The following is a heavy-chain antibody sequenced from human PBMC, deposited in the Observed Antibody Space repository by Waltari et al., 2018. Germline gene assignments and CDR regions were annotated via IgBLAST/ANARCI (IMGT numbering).Heavy chain of an antibody. J-gene: IGHJ4*02. CDR1: GFTFRSFE. Sequence: EVQLVESGGGLIQPGGSLRLSCAASGFTFRSFEMNWFRQAPGKGPDWRSYMNNGGGDISYADSVKGRLTISRDNVKNSLYLQMNSLRVEDTAVYCCARGNPEGEWGQGTLVIVSS. D-gene: IGHD2-21*01. V-gene: IGHV3-48*03. CDR2: MNNGGGDI. CDR3: ARGNPEGE.